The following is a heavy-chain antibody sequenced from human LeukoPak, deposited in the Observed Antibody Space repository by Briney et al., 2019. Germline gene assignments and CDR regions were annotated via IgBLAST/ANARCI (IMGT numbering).Heavy chain of an antibody. J-gene: IGHJ4*02. CDR3: ANSPGSSSFFDY. D-gene: IGHD6-6*01. V-gene: IGHV1-46*01. Sequence: ASVKVSCKASGYTFTSYYMHWVRQAPGQGLEWMGIINPSGGSTRHAQKFQGRVTMTRDTSTSTVYMELSSLRSEDTAVYYCANSPGSSSFFDYWGQGTLVTVSS. CDR1: GYTFTSYY. CDR2: INPSGGST.